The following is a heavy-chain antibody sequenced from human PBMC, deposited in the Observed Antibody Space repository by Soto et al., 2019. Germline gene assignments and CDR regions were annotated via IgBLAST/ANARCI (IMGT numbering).Heavy chain of an antibody. CDR1: GFSPRDSKVG. CDR3: AHVRPWSGAHTYYY. CDR2: IFWNGEK. J-gene: IGHJ4*01. Sequence: QVTLKESGPVLVKPTETLTLTCAVSGFSPRDSKVGVSWIRQPPGKALEWLAHIFWNGEKSYSTSLERRLTITKDPHKGQVVLTMPTMDTVHTATYCCAHVRPWSGAHTYYYWGPRTLVTVSS. D-gene: IGHD7-27*01. V-gene: IGHV2-26*01.